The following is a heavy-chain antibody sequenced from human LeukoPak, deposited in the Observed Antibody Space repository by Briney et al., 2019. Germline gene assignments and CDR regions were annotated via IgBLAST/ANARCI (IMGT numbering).Heavy chain of an antibody. CDR2: IYYSGST. V-gene: IGHV4-39*02. CDR1: GGSISSSSYY. Sequence: SETLSLTCTVSGGSISSSSYYWGWIRQPPGKGLEWIGSIYYSGSTYYNPSLKSRVTISVDTSKNQFSLKLSSVTATDTAIYYCARELPRRYFDYWGQGTLVTVSS. J-gene: IGHJ4*02. CDR3: ARELPRRYFDY.